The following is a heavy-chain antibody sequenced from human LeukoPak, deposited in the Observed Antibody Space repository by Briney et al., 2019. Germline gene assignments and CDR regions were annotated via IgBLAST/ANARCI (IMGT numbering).Heavy chain of an antibody. CDR1: GGSISSYY. V-gene: IGHV4-59*01. CDR2: IYYSGST. Sequence: SETLSITCTVSGGSISSYYWSWIRQPPGKGLEWIGYIYYSGSTNYKPSLKSRVTISVDTSKNQFSLKLSSVTAADTAVYYCARGGYYGSGNDFRFDPWGQGTLVTVSS. D-gene: IGHD3-10*01. J-gene: IGHJ5*02. CDR3: ARGGYYGSGNDFRFDP.